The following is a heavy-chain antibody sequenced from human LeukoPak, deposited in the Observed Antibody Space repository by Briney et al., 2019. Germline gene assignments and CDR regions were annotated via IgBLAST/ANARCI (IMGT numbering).Heavy chain of an antibody. D-gene: IGHD3-22*01. CDR3: AREGYYDSSAFDI. CDR2: ISYDGSNK. Sequence: GGSLTLYWSASGFTFSSYAMHWVGQAPGKGLESVAVISYDGSNKYYADSVKGRFTISRDNSKNTLYLQMNSLRAEDTAVYYCAREGYYDSSAFDIWGQGTMVTVSS. CDR1: GFTFSSYA. V-gene: IGHV3-30-3*01. J-gene: IGHJ3*02.